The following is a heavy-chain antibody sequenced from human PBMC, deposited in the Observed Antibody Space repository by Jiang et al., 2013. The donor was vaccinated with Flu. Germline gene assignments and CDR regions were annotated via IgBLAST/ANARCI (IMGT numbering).Heavy chain of an antibody. Sequence: SWIRQPPGKGLEWIGEINHSGSTNYNPSLKSRVTISVDTSKNQFSLKLSSVTAADTAVYYCARGHGILTGYYLLRYWGQGTLVTVSS. CDR2: INHSGST. CDR3: ARGHGILTGYYLLRY. J-gene: IGHJ4*02. V-gene: IGHV4-34*01. D-gene: IGHD3-9*01.